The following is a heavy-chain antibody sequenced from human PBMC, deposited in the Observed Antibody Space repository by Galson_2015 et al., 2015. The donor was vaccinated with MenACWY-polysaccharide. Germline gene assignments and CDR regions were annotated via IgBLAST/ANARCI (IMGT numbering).Heavy chain of an antibody. CDR1: GFTFSSYS. Sequence: SLRLSCAASGFTFSSYSMNWVRQAPGRGLECVSYISSTSSTIHYADSVKGQFTISRDNAQNSLYLQMNSLRAEDTAVYYCARAGYMDVWGKGTTVTVSS. CDR3: ARAGYMDV. V-gene: IGHV3-48*01. CDR2: ISSTSSTI. J-gene: IGHJ6*03.